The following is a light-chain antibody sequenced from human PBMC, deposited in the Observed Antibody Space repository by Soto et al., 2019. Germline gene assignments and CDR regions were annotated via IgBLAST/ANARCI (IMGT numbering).Light chain of an antibody. Sequence: QSVLTQPRSVSGSPGQSVTISCTGASGDIGGYNYVSWYQHHPGKAPKLIIFDVNKRPSGVPDRFSGSKSSNTASLTISGLQPEDEADYYCCSYAGSSLVFGGGTKLTVL. J-gene: IGLJ2*01. CDR3: CSYAGSSLV. CDR2: DVN. V-gene: IGLV2-11*01. CDR1: SGDIGGYNY.